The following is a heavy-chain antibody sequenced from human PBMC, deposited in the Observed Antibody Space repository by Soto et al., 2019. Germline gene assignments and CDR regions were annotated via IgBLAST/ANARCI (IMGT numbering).Heavy chain of an antibody. J-gene: IGHJ5*02. D-gene: IGHD2-15*01. CDR2: ISSSSSYI. V-gene: IGHV3-21*01. CDR3: ARALCSGGSCYSGIWFDP. CDR1: GFTFSSYS. Sequence: EVQLVESGGGLGKPGGSLRLSCAASGFTFSSYSMNWVRQAPGKGLEWVSSISSSSSYIYYADSVKGRFTISRDNAKNSLYLQMNSLRAEDTAVYYCARALCSGGSCYSGIWFDPWGQGTLVTVSS.